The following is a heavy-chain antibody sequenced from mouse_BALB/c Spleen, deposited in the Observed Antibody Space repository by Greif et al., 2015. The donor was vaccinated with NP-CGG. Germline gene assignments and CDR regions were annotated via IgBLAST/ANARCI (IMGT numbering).Heavy chain of an antibody. Sequence: EVKLMESGGGLVKPGGSLKLSCAASGFAFSSYDMSWVRQTPEKRLEWVAYISSGGGSTYYPDTVKGRFTISRDNAKNTLYLQMSSLKSEDTAMYYCASHYYGGSYYFDYWGQGTTLTVSS. CDR3: ASHYYGGSYYFDY. CDR1: GFAFSSYD. CDR2: ISSGGGST. V-gene: IGHV5-12-1*01. J-gene: IGHJ2*01. D-gene: IGHD1-1*01.